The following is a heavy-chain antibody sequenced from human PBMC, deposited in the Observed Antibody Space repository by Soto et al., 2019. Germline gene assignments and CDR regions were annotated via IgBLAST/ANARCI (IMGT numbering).Heavy chain of an antibody. V-gene: IGHV1-18*01. CDR3: ARVQGDRGVIYYYYYYSMDV. CDR1: GYTFTSYG. Sequence: QVQLVQSGAEVKKPGASVKVSCKASGYTFTSYGISWVRQAPGQGLEWMGWISAYNGNTNYAQKLQGRVTMTTDTSTSTAYMELRRLRSDDTAVYYCARVQGDRGVIYYYYYYSMDVWGKGTTVTVSS. J-gene: IGHJ6*03. D-gene: IGHD3-10*01. CDR2: ISAYNGNT.